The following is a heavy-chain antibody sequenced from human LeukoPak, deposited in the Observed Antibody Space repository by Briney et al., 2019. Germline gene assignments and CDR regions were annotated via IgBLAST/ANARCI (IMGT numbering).Heavy chain of an antibody. V-gene: IGHV4-34*01. CDR1: GGSFSGYY. J-gene: IGHJ3*02. D-gene: IGHD1-26*01. CDR3: AKDTVGATFPGAFDI. CDR2: IDHSGST. Sequence: SEALSLTCAVYGGSFSGYYWSWIRQPPGKGLEWIGEIDHSGSTNYNPSLKSRVTISVDTSKNQFSLKLSSVTAADTAVYYCAKDTVGATFPGAFDIWGQGTMVTVSS.